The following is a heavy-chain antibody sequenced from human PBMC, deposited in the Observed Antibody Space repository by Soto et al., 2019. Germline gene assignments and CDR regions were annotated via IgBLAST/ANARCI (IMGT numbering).Heavy chain of an antibody. CDR1: GDSITSNHW. V-gene: IGHV4-4*02. CDR3: ASKLGPYYYGLDV. J-gene: IGHJ6*02. Sequence: PSETLSLTCTVYGDSITSNHWWTWVRQSPGKGPEMIGEIYHTGHANYNPSLDSRVAISVDKSKNQFSLTLNSVTAADAAVYYCASKLGPYYYGLDVWGQGTTVTVSS. D-gene: IGHD3-16*01. CDR2: IYHTGHA.